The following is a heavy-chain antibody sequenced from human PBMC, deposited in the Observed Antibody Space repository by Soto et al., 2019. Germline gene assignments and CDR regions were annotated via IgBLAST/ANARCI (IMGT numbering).Heavy chain of an antibody. J-gene: IGHJ5*02. V-gene: IGHV1-69*02. CDR2: IIPILGIA. Sequence: QVQLVQSGAEVKKPGSSVKVSCKASGGTFSSYTISWVRQAPGQGLEWMGRIIPILGIANYAQKFQGRVTITADKSTSTAYMELSSVRSEDTAVYYCASLRLGELSSQQFDPWGQGTLVTVSS. CDR3: ASLRLGELSSQQFDP. CDR1: GGTFSSYT. D-gene: IGHD3-16*02.